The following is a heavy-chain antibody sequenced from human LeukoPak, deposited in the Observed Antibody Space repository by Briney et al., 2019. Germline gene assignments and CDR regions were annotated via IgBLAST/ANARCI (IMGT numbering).Heavy chain of an antibody. CDR2: ITGSGSDT. Sequence: GGCLRLSCAASGFTFSSYTMNWVRQAPGEGLEWVSSITGSGSDTYYADSVKGRFTISRDNAKNSLYLRMNSLRADDTAVYYCARDVYGDYANDYWGQGTLVTVSS. J-gene: IGHJ4*02. D-gene: IGHD4-17*01. CDR3: ARDVYGDYANDY. V-gene: IGHV3-21*01. CDR1: GFTFSSYT.